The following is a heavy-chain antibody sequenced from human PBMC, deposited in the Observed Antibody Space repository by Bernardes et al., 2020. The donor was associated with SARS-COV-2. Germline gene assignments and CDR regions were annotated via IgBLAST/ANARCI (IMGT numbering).Heavy chain of an antibody. Sequence: SETLSLTCTVSGGSISIYYWSWIRQPPGKGLEWIGDIYHSGNTDYNPSLKSRVSISVDTSKNQFSLNLRSMTAADTAVYYCARDQWGEFGDNWFDPWGQGTLVTVSS. J-gene: IGHJ5*02. CDR1: GGSISIYY. V-gene: IGHV4-59*12. D-gene: IGHD2-21*01. CDR3: ARDQWGEFGDNWFDP. CDR2: IYHSGNT.